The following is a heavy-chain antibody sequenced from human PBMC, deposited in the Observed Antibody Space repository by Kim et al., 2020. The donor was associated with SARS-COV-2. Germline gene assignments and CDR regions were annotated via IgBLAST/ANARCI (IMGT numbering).Heavy chain of an antibody. V-gene: IGHV3-15*01. CDR1: GFTFINAW. CDR2: IKSESDGGAT. CDR3: TTGGTGIEVAGIDY. Sequence: GGSLRLSCAASGFTFINAWISWVRQAPGKGLEWVGRIKSESDGGATDLAAAVKGRFTITRDDSKNTLYLQMNSLKTEDTAACYCTTGGTGIEVAGIDYWGQGALVTVSS. J-gene: IGHJ4*02. D-gene: IGHD6-19*01.